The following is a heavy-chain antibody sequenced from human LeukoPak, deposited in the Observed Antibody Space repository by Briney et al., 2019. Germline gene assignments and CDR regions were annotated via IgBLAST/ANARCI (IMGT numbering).Heavy chain of an antibody. J-gene: IGHJ4*02. CDR2: INADNGNT. Sequence: ASVKVSCKASGYTFTSYAIHWVRQAPGHRLEWMGWINADNGNTQYSQEFQDRVTITSDTSAITAYMELSSLKSEDMAVYYCARGGPAWLDYWGQGTLVTVSS. CDR1: GYTFTSYA. D-gene: IGHD5-12*01. CDR3: ARGGPAWLDY. V-gene: IGHV1-3*03.